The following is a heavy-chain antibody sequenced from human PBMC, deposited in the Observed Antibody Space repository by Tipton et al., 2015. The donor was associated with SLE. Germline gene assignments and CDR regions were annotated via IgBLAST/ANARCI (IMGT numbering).Heavy chain of an antibody. CDR3: ARAIRTADSNYIDT. J-gene: IGHJ4*02. V-gene: IGHV4-38-2*01. D-gene: IGHD1-14*01. CDR2: IYHSGST. Sequence: TLSLTCAVSRFSISRGFYWGWIRQPPGQGMEWIGNIYHSGSTSYNPSPSIGVTVSVDTSKNQFSLNLSSVTAADTAVYYCARAIRTADSNYIDTWGPGTLVTVSS. CDR1: RFSISRGFY.